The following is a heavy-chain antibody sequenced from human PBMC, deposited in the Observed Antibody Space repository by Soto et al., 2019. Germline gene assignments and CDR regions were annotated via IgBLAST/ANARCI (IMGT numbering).Heavy chain of an antibody. CDR3: AKPSGLATAGSAFDY. CDR2: ISGNGRTT. Sequence: GGSLRLSCAASGFTFINYAMSWVREAPGRGLEWVSKISGNGRTTYYADSVKGRFTISRDNSKNILYLQMNTLSADDTAVYYCAKPSGLATAGSAFDYWGQGALVTVSS. J-gene: IGHJ4*02. D-gene: IGHD6-13*01. V-gene: IGHV3-23*01. CDR1: GFTFINYA.